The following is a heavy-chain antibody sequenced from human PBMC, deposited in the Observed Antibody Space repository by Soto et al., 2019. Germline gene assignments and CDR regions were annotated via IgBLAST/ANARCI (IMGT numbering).Heavy chain of an antibody. J-gene: IGHJ3*02. D-gene: IGHD3-22*01. CDR2: ISSSSSYI. V-gene: IGHV3-21*01. Sequence: EVQLVESGGGLVKPGGSLRLSCAASGFTFSSYSMNWVRQAPGKGLEWVSSISSSSSYIYYADSVKGRFTISRDNAKNSLYLQMNSLRAEDTAVYYCARDTYYYDSSGYLGTGAFDIWGQGTMVTVPS. CDR1: GFTFSSYS. CDR3: ARDTYYYDSSGYLGTGAFDI.